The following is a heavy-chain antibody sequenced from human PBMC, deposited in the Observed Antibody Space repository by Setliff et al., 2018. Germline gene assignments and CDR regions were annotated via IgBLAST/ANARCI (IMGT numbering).Heavy chain of an antibody. Sequence: GASVKVSCKASGYTFTDFGVSWVRQAPGQGLEWVGWISAYSGNTYYAQKFQGRVTMTTDTSTATAYLELRSLRSDDTAVYYCSRLVRYCTRTSCQRASGEDYWGQGTLVTVSS. V-gene: IGHV1-18*01. D-gene: IGHD2-2*01. CDR3: SRLVRYCTRTSCQRASGEDY. CDR1: GYTFTDFG. CDR2: ISAYSGNT. J-gene: IGHJ4*02.